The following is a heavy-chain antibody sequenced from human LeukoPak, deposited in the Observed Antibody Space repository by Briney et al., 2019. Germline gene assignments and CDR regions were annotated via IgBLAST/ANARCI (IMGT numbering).Heavy chain of an antibody. CDR2: IKHDGSEK. Sequence: GGSLRLSCAAPGFIFSSYWMSWVRQAPGKGLEWVANIKHDGSEKKYADSVKGRFTISRDNGKKSLYLQMNSLRGDDTAVYYCVRDYPVDIVYWGQGTLVTVSS. D-gene: IGHD3-9*01. J-gene: IGHJ4*02. CDR1: GFIFSSYW. CDR3: VRDYPVDIVY. V-gene: IGHV3-7*01.